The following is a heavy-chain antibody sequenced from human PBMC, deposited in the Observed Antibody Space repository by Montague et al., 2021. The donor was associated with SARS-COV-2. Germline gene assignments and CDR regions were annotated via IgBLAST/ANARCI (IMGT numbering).Heavy chain of an antibody. J-gene: IGHJ4*02. D-gene: IGHD5-12*01. CDR1: GFTFREYS. Sequence: SLRLSCAASGFTFREYSMSWVRHVPGKGLEWVSSISPSGDYIYSADSLKGRFIISRDNAKNSLYLQMSSLRAEDTAIYYCARASWIVATVPDYWGQGTLVTVSS. V-gene: IGHV3-21*01. CDR3: ARASWIVATVPDY. CDR2: ISPSGDYI.